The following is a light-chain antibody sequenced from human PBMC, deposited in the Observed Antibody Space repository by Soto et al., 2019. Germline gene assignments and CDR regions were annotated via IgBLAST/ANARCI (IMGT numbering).Light chain of an antibody. CDR2: GAS. J-gene: IGKJ1*01. CDR1: QSVSSSY. V-gene: IGKV3-20*01. CDR3: QQYGASPWT. Sequence: EIVLTQSPGTLSLSPGERATLSCRASQSVSSSYLVWYQQKPGQAPRLLIYGASNRATGIPARFSGSGSGTDFTLTISRLEPGDFAMYYCQQYGASPWTFGQGTKVDIK.